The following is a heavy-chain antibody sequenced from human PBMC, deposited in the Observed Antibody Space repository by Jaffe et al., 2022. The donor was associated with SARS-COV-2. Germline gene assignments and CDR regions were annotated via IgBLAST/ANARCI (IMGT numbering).Heavy chain of an antibody. Sequence: EVQLVQSGAEVKKPGESLKISCKGSGYSFTSYWIGWVRQMPGKGLEWMGIIHPGDSETRYSPSLQGQVTISADKSISTAYLQWSRLKAPDTAMYYCARLQWYRSRTYYYNGMDVWGQGTTVTVSS. V-gene: IGHV5-51*01. CDR2: IHPGDSET. J-gene: IGHJ6*02. D-gene: IGHD6-19*01. CDR1: GYSFTSYW. CDR3: ARLQWYRSRTYYYNGMDV.